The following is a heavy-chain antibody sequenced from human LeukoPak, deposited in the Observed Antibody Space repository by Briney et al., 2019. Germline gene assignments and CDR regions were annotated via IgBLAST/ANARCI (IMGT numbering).Heavy chain of an antibody. CDR2: IYYSGST. Sequence: SETLSLTCTVSGGFISSYYWTWIRQPPGKGLEWIGYIYYSGSTNYNPSLKSRVTISVDTPKNQFSLKLSSVTAADTAVYYCARGDYGDYQDYWGQGTLVTVSS. V-gene: IGHV4-59*01. CDR3: ARGDYGDYQDY. D-gene: IGHD4-17*01. CDR1: GGFISSYY. J-gene: IGHJ4*02.